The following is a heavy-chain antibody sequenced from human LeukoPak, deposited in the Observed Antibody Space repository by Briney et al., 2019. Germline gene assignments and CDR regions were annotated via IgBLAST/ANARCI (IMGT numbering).Heavy chain of an antibody. Sequence: ASVKVSCKVSGNSLTELSMHWVRQAPGKGLEWMGGFDPADAETIYAQKFQGRVTTTEDTSTDTAYMELSGLRSEDTAVYYCAIEYTSGLQYWGQGTLVTVSS. CDR2: FDPADAET. CDR3: AIEYTSGLQY. CDR1: GNSLTELS. D-gene: IGHD6-19*01. V-gene: IGHV1-24*01. J-gene: IGHJ4*02.